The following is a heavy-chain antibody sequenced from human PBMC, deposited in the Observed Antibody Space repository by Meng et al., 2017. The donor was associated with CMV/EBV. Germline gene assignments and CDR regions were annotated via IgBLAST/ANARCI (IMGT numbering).Heavy chain of an antibody. CDR3: ARTSITMVRGIFDY. V-gene: IGHV4-34*01. D-gene: IGHD3-10*01. J-gene: IGHJ4*02. CDR1: GGSFSGYY. CDR2: INHSGNT. Sequence: AVYGGSFSGYYWSWIRQPPGKGLEWIGEINHSGNTNYNPSLKSRVTISVDTSKNQFSLKLSSVTAADTAVYYCARTSITMVRGIFDYWGQGTLVTVSS.